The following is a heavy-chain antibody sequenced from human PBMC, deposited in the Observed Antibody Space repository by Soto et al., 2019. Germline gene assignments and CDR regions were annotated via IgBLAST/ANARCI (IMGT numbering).Heavy chain of an antibody. CDR1: GGSISSYY. CDR3: ASWTTVTRGGFVSFDT. Sequence: PSLTCTVSGGSISSYYWSWIRQPPGKGLEWIGYIYYSGSTNYNPSLKSRVTISVDTSKNQFSLKLSSVTAADTAVYYCASWTTVTRGGFVSFDTGGKGKRAPV. CDR2: IYYSGST. V-gene: IGHV4-59*01. D-gene: IGHD4-17*01. J-gene: IGHJ3*02.